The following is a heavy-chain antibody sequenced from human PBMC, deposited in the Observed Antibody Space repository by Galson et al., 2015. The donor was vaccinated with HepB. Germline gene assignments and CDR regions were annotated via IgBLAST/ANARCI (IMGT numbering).Heavy chain of an antibody. V-gene: IGHV3-23*01. Sequence: SLRLSCAASGFTFSSYVMTWVRRAPGEGLEWVSSISNNGDSPYYADSVKGRFTISRDNSKNTLYLQLNSLRVEDTAGYYCAKDRSTGSPGDALDLWGQGTMVTVSS. CDR2: ISNNGDSP. CDR1: GFTFSSYV. D-gene: IGHD1-26*01. CDR3: AKDRSTGSPGDALDL. J-gene: IGHJ3*01.